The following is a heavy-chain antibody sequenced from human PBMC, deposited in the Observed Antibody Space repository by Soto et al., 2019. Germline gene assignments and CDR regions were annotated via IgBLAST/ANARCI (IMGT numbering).Heavy chain of an antibody. D-gene: IGHD2-15*01. J-gene: IGHJ6*02. CDR2: IMPIFRAP. Sequence: QVQLVQSGAEVKKPGSSVKVSCKASGGAFSDYAFSWVRQAPGQGLEWLGGIMPIFRAPDYAQKFQGRVTITADEFTSTAYMEMNSLRSEDTAVYYCASWLKGPDIANSYYGMDVWRHGPTVTVS. CDR3: ASWLKGPDIANSYYGMDV. CDR1: GGAFSDYA. V-gene: IGHV1-69*12.